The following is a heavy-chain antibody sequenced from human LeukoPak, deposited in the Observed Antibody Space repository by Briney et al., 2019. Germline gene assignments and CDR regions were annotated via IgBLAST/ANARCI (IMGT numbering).Heavy chain of an antibody. CDR1: GGSISSYY. J-gene: IGHJ4*02. V-gene: IGHV4-59*01. Sequence: SETLSLTCTVSGGSISSYYWSWIRQPPGKGLEWIGYIYYSGSTNYNPSLKSRVTISVDTSKNQFSLKLSSVTAADTAVYYCARDSRFGELSHFDYWGQGTLVTVSS. CDR3: ARDSRFGELSHFDY. CDR2: IYYSGST. D-gene: IGHD3-10*01.